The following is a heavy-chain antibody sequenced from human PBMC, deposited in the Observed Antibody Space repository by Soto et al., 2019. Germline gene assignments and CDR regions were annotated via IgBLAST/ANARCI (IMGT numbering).Heavy chain of an antibody. V-gene: IGHV4-39*01. Sequence: LSLTCTVSGGSISSSNYFWGWIRQPPGKGLEWIGSISYSGTTSYNSSLRSRLTMSVDTSKNQFSLRLSSVTAADTAVYYCASPTLGAFDFWGRGTMVTVSS. CDR1: GGSISSSNYF. D-gene: IGHD3-16*01. CDR3: ASPTLGAFDF. J-gene: IGHJ3*01. CDR2: ISYSGTT.